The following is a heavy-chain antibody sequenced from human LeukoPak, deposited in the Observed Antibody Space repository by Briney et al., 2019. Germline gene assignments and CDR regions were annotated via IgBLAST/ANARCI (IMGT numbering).Heavy chain of an antibody. Sequence: SGTLSLTCTVSGGSISGYYWSWIRQPPGKGLEWIGYLHYSGSTNYNPSLKSRVTISVDTSKNQFSLKLSSVTAADTAVYYCARTTEGGYTYNYFYYYYMDVWGKGTTVTISS. CDR1: GGSISGYY. CDR2: LHYSGST. J-gene: IGHJ6*03. D-gene: IGHD5-24*01. V-gene: IGHV4-59*01. CDR3: ARTTEGGYTYNYFYYYYMDV.